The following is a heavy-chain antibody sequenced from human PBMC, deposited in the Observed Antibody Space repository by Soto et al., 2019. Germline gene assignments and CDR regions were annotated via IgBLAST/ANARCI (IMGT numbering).Heavy chain of an antibody. CDR1: GYTFTSYA. D-gene: IGHD6-19*01. CDR3: ATEPLSLGCYYGMDV. J-gene: IGHJ6*02. Sequence: QVRLVQSGAEVKKPGASVKVSCKASGYTFTSYAMHWVRQAPGQRLEWMGWINAGNGNTKYSQKFQGRVTITRDTSASTAYMELSSLRSEDTAVYYCATEPLSLGCYYGMDVWGQGTTVTVSS. V-gene: IGHV1-3*01. CDR2: INAGNGNT.